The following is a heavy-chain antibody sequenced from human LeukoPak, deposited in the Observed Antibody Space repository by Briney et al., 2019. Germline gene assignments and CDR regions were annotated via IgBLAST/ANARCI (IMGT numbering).Heavy chain of an antibody. V-gene: IGHV1-2*02. CDR3: ARSPYGMDV. J-gene: IGHJ6*02. Sequence: SVTVSCKASGSTFTAYYMHWERQPHGRGLEWRGRSNPNSGDTNDAQKFQGRVNMTRDTFFSTAYMELSRLRSDDTAVYYCARSPYGMDVWGQGTTVTVSS. CDR1: GSTFTAYY. CDR2: SNPNSGDT.